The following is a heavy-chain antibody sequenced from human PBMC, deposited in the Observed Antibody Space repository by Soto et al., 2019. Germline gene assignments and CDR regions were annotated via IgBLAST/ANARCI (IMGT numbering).Heavy chain of an antibody. CDR1: GGTFSSYA. V-gene: IGHV1-69*13. CDR3: ARGSLVYGSGSRKFDY. J-gene: IGHJ4*02. CDR2: IIPIFGTA. Sequence: GASVEVSCKASGGTFSSYAISWVRQAPGQGLEWMGGIIPIFGTANYAQKFQGRVTITADESTSTAYMELSSLRSEDTAVYYCARGSLVYGSGSRKFDYWGQGTLVTVSS. D-gene: IGHD3-10*01.